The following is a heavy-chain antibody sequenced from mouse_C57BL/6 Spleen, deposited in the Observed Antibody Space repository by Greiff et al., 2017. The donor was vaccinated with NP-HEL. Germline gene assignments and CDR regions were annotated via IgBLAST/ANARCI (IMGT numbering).Heavy chain of an antibody. CDR1: GYTFTSYW. Sequence: QVQLQQSGAELVKPGASVKMSCKASGYTFTSYWITWVKQRPGQGLEWIGDIYPGSGSTNYNEKFKSKATLTVDTSSSTAYMQLSSLTSEDSAVYYCARSGRDYDAWFAYWGQGTLVTVSA. CDR3: ARSGRDYDAWFAY. D-gene: IGHD2-4*01. V-gene: IGHV1-55*01. CDR2: IYPGSGST. J-gene: IGHJ3*01.